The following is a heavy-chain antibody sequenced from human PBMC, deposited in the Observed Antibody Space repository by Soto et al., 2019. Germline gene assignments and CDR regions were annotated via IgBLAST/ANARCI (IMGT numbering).Heavy chain of an antibody. V-gene: IGHV1-3*04. D-gene: IGHD3-22*01. CDR1: GYTFTGNA. CDR3: ATEGYDSSSYPLGY. Sequence: QVHLVQSGAEVKKPGASVKVSCKASGYTFTGNAMHWVRQAPGQRLEWMGWINTGNGNTKYSQKFQGRVTISRDTSATTTYMERSSLRFEDTAVYYCATEGYDSSSYPLGYWGQGTLVTGSS. CDR2: INTGNGNT. J-gene: IGHJ4*02.